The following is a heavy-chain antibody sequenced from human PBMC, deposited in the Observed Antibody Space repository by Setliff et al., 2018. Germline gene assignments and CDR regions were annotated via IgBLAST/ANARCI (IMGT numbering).Heavy chain of an antibody. CDR1: GCTFSSYW. CDR3: VRDACPYTSTWCHHFDC. D-gene: IGHD6-13*01. J-gene: IGHJ4*02. V-gene: IGHV3-7*01. CDR2: IKHDGSEK. Sequence: GGSLRLSCAAAGCTFSSYWMSWVRQAPGKGLEWVANIKHDGSEKYYVDSVKGRFTISRDNAKNSLYLQMNSLRAEDTAVYYCVRDACPYTSTWCHHFDCWGQGTLVTVSS.